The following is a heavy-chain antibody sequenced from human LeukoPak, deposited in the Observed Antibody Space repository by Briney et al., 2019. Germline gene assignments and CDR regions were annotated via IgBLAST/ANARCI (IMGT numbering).Heavy chain of an antibody. CDR2: ISTTSGTI. CDR1: GFTFSSYS. V-gene: IGHV3-48*01. D-gene: IGHD3-22*01. J-gene: IGHJ4*02. CDR3: AKDSSGFGSLAY. Sequence: GGSLRLSCAASGFTFSSYSMTWVRQAPGKGLEWVSYISTTSGTIYYADSVKGRFTVSRDNSKNTLYLQMNSLRAEDTAVYYCAKDSSGFGSLAYWGQGTLVTVSS.